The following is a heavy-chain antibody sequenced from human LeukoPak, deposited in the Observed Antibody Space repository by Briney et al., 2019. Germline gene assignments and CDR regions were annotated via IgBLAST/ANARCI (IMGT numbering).Heavy chain of an antibody. V-gene: IGHV4-61*08. D-gene: IGHD6-19*01. J-gene: IGHJ4*02. CDR3: ARHVTVADHFDY. CDR1: GGSISSGGYY. CDR2: IYYSGST. Sequence: SETLSLTCTVSGGSISSGGYYWSWIRQPPGKGLEWIGYIYYSGSTNYNPSLKSRVTISVDTSKNQFSLKLSSVTAADTAVYYCARHVTVADHFDYWGQGTLVTVSS.